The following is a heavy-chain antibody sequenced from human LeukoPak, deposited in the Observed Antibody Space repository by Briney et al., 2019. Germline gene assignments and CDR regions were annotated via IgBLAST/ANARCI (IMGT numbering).Heavy chain of an antibody. CDR1: GYTFTGYY. J-gene: IGHJ4*02. V-gene: IGHV1-2*02. CDR2: INPNSGNT. D-gene: IGHD3-22*01. Sequence: ASVKVSCKASGYTFTGYYMHWVRQAPGQGLEWMGIINPNSGNTNYAQKFQGRVTMTRDTSTSTVYMELSRLRSEDTAVYYCASAKYSYGSRGLFDYWGEGTLVTVYS. CDR3: ASAKYSYGSRGLFDY.